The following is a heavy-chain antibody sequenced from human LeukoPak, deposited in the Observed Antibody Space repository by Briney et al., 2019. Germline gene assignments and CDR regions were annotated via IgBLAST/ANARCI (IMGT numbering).Heavy chain of an antibody. J-gene: IGHJ4*02. CDR1: GFTFSSYA. CDR2: ISYDGSNK. CDR3: AKEDEWLLPHYVY. D-gene: IGHD3-3*01. Sequence: GGSLRLSCAASGFTFSSYAMHWVRQAPGKGLEWVAVISYDGSNKYYADSVKGRFTISRDNSKNTLYLQMNSLRAEDTAVYYCAKEDEWLLPHYVYWGQGTLVTVSS. V-gene: IGHV3-30-3*02.